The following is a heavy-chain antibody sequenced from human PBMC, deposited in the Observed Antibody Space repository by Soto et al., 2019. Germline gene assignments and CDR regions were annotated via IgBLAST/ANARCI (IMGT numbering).Heavy chain of an antibody. V-gene: IGHV3-33*01. D-gene: IGHD5-12*01. Sequence: WSLRLSCVASGFTFSRYGMHWVRQAPGKGLEWVAVIWNDGSKQVYDDSVKGRFTISRDNSKNTLYLEMDSLRDEDTSVYYCERADAYEANAIDLRGQRTLVTLPX. CDR3: ERADAYEANAIDL. CDR1: GFTFSRYG. J-gene: IGHJ5*02. CDR2: IWNDGSKQ.